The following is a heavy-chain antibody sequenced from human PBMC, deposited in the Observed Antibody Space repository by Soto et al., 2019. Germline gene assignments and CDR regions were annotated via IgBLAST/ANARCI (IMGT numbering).Heavy chain of an antibody. J-gene: IGHJ4*02. CDR3: AKARDYVWGSYRSFDY. V-gene: IGHV3-21*04. CDR1: GFTFGSYS. D-gene: IGHD3-16*02. Sequence: PGGSLILSCAASGFTFGSYSMNWVRRAPGKGLEWVSSISGGSDYIYYADSVMGRFTISRDNAKNSLYLQVNSLRAEDTAVYYCAKARDYVWGSYRSFDYWGQGTLVTVSS. CDR2: ISGGSDYI.